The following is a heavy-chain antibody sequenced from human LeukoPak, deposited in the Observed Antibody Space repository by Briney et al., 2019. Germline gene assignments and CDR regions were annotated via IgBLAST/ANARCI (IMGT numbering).Heavy chain of an antibody. J-gene: IGHJ4*02. CDR1: GYTFTSYA. Sequence: ASVKVSCKASGYTFTSYAMHWVRQAPGQRLEWMGWINAGNGNTKYSQKFQGRVTITRDTSASTAYMELSSLRSEDTAVYYCVRGIVVVAAVAYWGRGPLVTFSS. V-gene: IGHV1-3*01. CDR3: VRGIVVVAAVAY. CDR2: INAGNGNT. D-gene: IGHD2-15*01.